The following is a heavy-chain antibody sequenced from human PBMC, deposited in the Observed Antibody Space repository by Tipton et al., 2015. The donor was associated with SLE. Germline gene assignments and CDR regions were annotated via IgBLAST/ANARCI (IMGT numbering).Heavy chain of an antibody. CDR3: ATPSYYDSSENAFYI. Sequence: SLRLSCAASGFTFSIHAMHWVRQAPGKGLEWVAVISYDEGNKFFGESVKGRFTISRDNSKNTLYLQINSLRAEDTAVYYCATPSYYDSSENAFYIWGQGTMVTVSS. CDR1: GFTFSIHA. D-gene: IGHD3-22*01. V-gene: IGHV3-30*04. CDR2: ISYDEGNK. J-gene: IGHJ3*02.